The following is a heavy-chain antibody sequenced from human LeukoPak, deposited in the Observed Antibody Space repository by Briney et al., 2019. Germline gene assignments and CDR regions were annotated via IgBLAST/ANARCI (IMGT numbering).Heavy chain of an antibody. CDR2: IYPGDSDT. V-gene: IGHV5-51*01. CDR3: ARPSVVRGVIYWFDP. J-gene: IGHJ5*02. Sequence: GESLKISCKGSGYSFTSYWIGWVRQMPGKGLEWMGIIYPGDSDTRYSPSFQGQVTISADKSISTAYLQWSSLKASDTAMYYCARPSVVRGVIYWFDPWGQGTLVTVSS. D-gene: IGHD3-10*01. CDR1: GYSFTSYW.